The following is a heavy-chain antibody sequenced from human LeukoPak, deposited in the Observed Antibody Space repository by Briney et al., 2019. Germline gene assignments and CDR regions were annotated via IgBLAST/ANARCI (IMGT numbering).Heavy chain of an antibody. CDR1: GFTFSIYA. Sequence: GGSLRLSCAASGFTFSIYAMSWVRQAPGKGLEWVSAISGSGGSTYYADSVKGRFTISRDNSKNTLYLQMNSLRAEDTAVYYCASLSSSWYYFDYWGQGTLVTVSS. CDR2: ISGSGGST. D-gene: IGHD6-13*01. CDR3: ASLSSSWYYFDY. V-gene: IGHV3-23*01. J-gene: IGHJ4*02.